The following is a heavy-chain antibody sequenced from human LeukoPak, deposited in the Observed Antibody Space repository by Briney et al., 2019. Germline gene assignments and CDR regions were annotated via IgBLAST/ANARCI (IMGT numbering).Heavy chain of an antibody. CDR2: IIPIFGTA. Sequence: SVKVSCKASGGTFSSCAISWVRQDPGQGLEWMGGIIPIFGTANYAQKFQGRVTITTDESTSTAYMELSSLRSEDTAVYYCARDLPDGWFDHWGQGTLVTVSS. CDR3: ARDLPDGWFDH. J-gene: IGHJ5*02. D-gene: IGHD1-14*01. CDR1: GGTFSSCA. V-gene: IGHV1-69*05.